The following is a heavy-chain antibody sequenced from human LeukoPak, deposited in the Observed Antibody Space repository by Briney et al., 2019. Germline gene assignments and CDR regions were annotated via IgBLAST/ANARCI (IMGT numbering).Heavy chain of an antibody. CDR1: GGSISSSSYY. D-gene: IGHD2-2*02. CDR3: ARHEEDIVVVPAAIGEGYYFDY. CDR2: IYYSGST. J-gene: IGHJ4*02. V-gene: IGHV4-39*01. Sequence: PSETLSLTCTVSGGSISSSSYYWGWIRQPPGKGLEWIGSIYYSGSTYYNPSLKSRVTISVDTSKNQFSLKLSSVTAADTAVYYCARHEEDIVVVPAAIGEGYYFDYWGQGTLVTVSS.